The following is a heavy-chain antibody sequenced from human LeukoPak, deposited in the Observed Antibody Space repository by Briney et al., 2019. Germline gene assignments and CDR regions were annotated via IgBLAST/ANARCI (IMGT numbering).Heavy chain of an antibody. CDR2: ISAYNGNT. D-gene: IGHD1-26*01. CDR1: GYTFTSYG. V-gene: IGHV1-18*01. J-gene: IGHJ4*02. Sequence: ASVKVSRKASGYTFTSYGISWVRQAPGQGLEWMGWISAYNGNTNYAQKLQGRVTMTTDTSTSTAYMELRSLRSDDTAVYYCARDPWYSGSYDFDYWGQGTLVTVSS. CDR3: ARDPWYSGSYDFDY.